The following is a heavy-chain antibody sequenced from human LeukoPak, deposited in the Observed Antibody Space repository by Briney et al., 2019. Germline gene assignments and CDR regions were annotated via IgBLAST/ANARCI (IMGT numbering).Heavy chain of an antibody. CDR2: VSPSDSDT. D-gene: IGHD2-2*01. CDR3: ARTSYYCSSTSCYFDAFDI. Sequence: PGESLKISCEGSGYTFTNFWIGWVRQMPGKGLEWMGIVSPSDSDTRYSPSFQGQVTISADKSISTAYLQWSSLKASDTAMYYCARTSYYCSSTSCYFDAFDIWGQGTMVTVSS. CDR1: GYTFTNFW. V-gene: IGHV5-51*01. J-gene: IGHJ3*02.